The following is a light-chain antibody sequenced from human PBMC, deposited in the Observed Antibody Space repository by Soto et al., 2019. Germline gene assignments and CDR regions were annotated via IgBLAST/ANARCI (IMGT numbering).Light chain of an antibody. CDR2: DVI. J-gene: IGLJ1*01. CDR1: SSDVGTYIY. Sequence: QSVLTQPRSVSGSPGQSVTISCTGTSSDVGTYIYVSWYQQHPGKAPKLIIYDVIKRPSGVPDRFSGSKSGNTASLTISGLQAEDEADYYCCSYAGSYTHVFGTGTKVTVL. CDR3: CSYAGSYTHV. V-gene: IGLV2-11*01.